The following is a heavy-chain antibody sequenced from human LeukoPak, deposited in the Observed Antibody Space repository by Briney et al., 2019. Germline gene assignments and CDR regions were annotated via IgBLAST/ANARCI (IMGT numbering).Heavy chain of an antibody. Sequence: GGSLRLSCAASGFTFSTYGMPWVRQAPGKGLEWVAIISYDGSNKYYADSVKGRFTISRDNSKNTLYLQMNSLRAEDTAVYYCAKDQDNSSFDYWGQGTLVTVSS. D-gene: IGHD6-13*01. J-gene: IGHJ4*02. V-gene: IGHV3-30*18. CDR2: ISYDGSNK. CDR1: GFTFSTYG. CDR3: AKDQDNSSFDY.